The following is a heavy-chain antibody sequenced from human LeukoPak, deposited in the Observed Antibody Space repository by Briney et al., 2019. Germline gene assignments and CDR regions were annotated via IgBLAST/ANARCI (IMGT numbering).Heavy chain of an antibody. CDR2: IKRDGSET. CDR3: VRHSGTYFDY. V-gene: IGHV3-7*01. D-gene: IGHD1-26*01. CDR1: GFTFSSYW. Sequence: GGSLRPSCAASGFTFSSYWMTWVRQAPGKGREWVANIKRDGSETYHVDPVKGRSTISRDNAKNLLSLQMNSLRAEDTAVYYCVRHSGTYFDYWGQGTLVTVSS. J-gene: IGHJ4*02.